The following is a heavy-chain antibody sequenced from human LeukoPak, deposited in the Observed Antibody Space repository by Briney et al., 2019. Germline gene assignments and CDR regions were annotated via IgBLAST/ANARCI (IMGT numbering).Heavy chain of an antibody. J-gene: IGHJ6*02. CDR1: GFTFSSYA. CDR2: ISGSGGST. V-gene: IGHV3-23*01. D-gene: IGHD1-26*01. Sequence: PGGSLRLFCAASGFTFSSYAMSWVRQAPGKGLEWVSAISGSGGSTYYADSVKGRFTISRDNSKNTLYLQMNSLRAEDTAVYYCANVGANYYYYYGMDVWGQGTTVTVSS. CDR3: ANVGANYYYYYGMDV.